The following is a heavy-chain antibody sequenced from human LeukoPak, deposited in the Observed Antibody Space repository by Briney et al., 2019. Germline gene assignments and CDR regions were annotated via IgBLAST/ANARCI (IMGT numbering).Heavy chain of an antibody. CDR2: IKKDGSEK. V-gene: IGHV3-7*01. CDR3: ARDPVQDFDY. Sequence: GGSPRLSCAASGFTFTSYWMSWVRQAPGKGLEWVANIKKDGSEKQYVDSVKGRFTISRDNAKNSLYLQMNRLRVEDTAVYYCARDPVQDFDYWGEGTLVTVSS. J-gene: IGHJ4*02. CDR1: GFTFTSYW.